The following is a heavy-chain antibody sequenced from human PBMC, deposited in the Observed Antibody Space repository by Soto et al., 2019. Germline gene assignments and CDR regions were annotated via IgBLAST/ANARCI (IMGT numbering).Heavy chain of an antibody. Sequence: ASVKVSCKASGYTFTAYAIHWVRQAPGQRLDWMGWINAGNGDTKYSQKFQGRVTITTDTSAATAYMELSSLRSEDTAVYYCTLIRFSSGWYFDYWGQGTLVTSPQ. D-gene: IGHD6-19*01. V-gene: IGHV1-3*01. J-gene: IGHJ4*02. CDR1: GYTFTAYA. CDR2: INAGNGDT. CDR3: TLIRFSSGWYFDY.